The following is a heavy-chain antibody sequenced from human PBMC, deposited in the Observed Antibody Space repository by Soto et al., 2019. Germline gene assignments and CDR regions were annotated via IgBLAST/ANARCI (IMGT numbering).Heavy chain of an antibody. V-gene: IGHV3-30*18. Sequence: QVQLVESGGGAVQPGESLRLSCVASGLDFTYYAMHWVRQAPGKGLESVAVMSSDGSKIHHTDSVKGRFTMSRDNSKNTLYLQMNSLRKEDTAVYFCAKDEGVGGTLGLFDYWGQGTVVSVSS. CDR1: GLDFTYYA. CDR3: AKDEGVGGTLGLFDY. CDR2: MSSDGSKI. J-gene: IGHJ4*02. D-gene: IGHD1-26*01.